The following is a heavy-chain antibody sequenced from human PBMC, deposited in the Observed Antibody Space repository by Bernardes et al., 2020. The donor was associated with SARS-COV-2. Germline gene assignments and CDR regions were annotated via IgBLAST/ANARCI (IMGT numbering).Heavy chain of an antibody. J-gene: IGHJ4*02. CDR1: GGSIRSYY. D-gene: IGHD6-19*01. CDR3: ARSGSGWDFGN. Sequence: SETLCLTCSVSGGSIRSYYWSWIRQPPGKGLEWIGYIYYSGSTSSNPSLKSRVTISVDTSENRFSLRLSSVTAADTAVYYCARSGSGWDFGNWGQGTLVTVSS. CDR2: IYYSGST. V-gene: IGHV4-59*01.